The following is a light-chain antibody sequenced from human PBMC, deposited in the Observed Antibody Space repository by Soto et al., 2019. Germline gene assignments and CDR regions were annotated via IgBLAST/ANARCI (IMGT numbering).Light chain of an antibody. CDR1: SSNIGSNT. J-gene: IGLJ2*01. Sequence: QSVLTQPPSASGTPGQRVTISCSGSSSNIGSNTVNWYQQLPGMAPTLLIYVDNQRPSGVPDRFSGSKSGTSASLAISGLQSDDEADYYCAAWDHSLNGVLFGGGTKVTVL. CDR2: VDN. V-gene: IGLV1-44*01. CDR3: AAWDHSLNGVL.